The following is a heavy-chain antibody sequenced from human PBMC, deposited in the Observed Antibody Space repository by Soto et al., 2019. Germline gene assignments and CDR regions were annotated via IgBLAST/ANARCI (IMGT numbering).Heavy chain of an antibody. V-gene: IGHV4-59*01. CDR2: IYYSGST. Sequence: QVQLQESGPGLVKPSETLSLTCTVSGGSISSYYWSWIRQPPRKGLEWIGYIYYSGSTNYNPSLKSRVTISVDMFKNQFSLKLGSVTAADTAVYYCARVVGYYDSSGYYYGWYFDLWGRGTLVTVSS. CDR1: GGSISSYY. J-gene: IGHJ2*01. D-gene: IGHD3-22*01. CDR3: ARVVGYYDSSGYYYGWYFDL.